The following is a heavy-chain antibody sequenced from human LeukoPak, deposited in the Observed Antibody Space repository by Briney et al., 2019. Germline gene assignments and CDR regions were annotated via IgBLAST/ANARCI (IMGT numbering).Heavy chain of an antibody. J-gene: IGHJ5*02. CDR1: GGTFSSYA. CDR3: ARSPWCSGGSCYPLTEGNWFDP. CDR2: IIPILGIA. Sequence: GASVKVSCKASGGTFSSYAISWVRQAPGQGLEWMGRIIPILGIANYAQKFQGRVTITADKSTSTAYMELSSLRSEDTAVYYCARSPWCSGGSCYPLTEGNWFDPWGQGTLVTVSS. D-gene: IGHD2-15*01. V-gene: IGHV1-69*04.